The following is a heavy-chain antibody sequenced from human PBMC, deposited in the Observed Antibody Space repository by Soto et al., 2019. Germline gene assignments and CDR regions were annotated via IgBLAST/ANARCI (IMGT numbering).Heavy chain of an antibody. Sequence: QVQLVQSGAEVKKPGASVKISCKASGYTFTTYHMHWVRQAPGQGLEWMGIINPSGGSTTYTQKFQGRVTMTRHTSTNTVYMELSSLRSEDTAVYYCARALRGYSSHDYWGQGTLVTVSS. CDR2: INPSGGST. CDR3: ARALRGYSSHDY. CDR1: GYTFTTYH. J-gene: IGHJ4*02. D-gene: IGHD3-22*01. V-gene: IGHV1-46*01.